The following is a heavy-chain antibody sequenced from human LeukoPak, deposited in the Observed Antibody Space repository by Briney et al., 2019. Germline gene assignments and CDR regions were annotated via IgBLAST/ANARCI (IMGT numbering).Heavy chain of an antibody. CDR1: GYTFTSYG. CDR2: ISAYNGNT. J-gene: IGHJ4*02. D-gene: IGHD3-22*01. V-gene: IGHV1-18*01. CDR3: ARDSYYYDSSGYYDY. Sequence: GASVKVSCKASGYTFTSYGISWVRQAPGQGLEWMGWISAYNGNTNYAQKFQGRVTITADESTSTAYMELSSLRSEDTAVYYCARDSYYYDSSGYYDYWGQGTLVTVSS.